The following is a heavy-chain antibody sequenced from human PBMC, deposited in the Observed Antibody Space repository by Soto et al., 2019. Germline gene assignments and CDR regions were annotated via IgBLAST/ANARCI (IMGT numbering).Heavy chain of an antibody. CDR1: GFSFSTSGVA. Sequence: QITLKESGPTLVKPTQTLTLTCTFSGFSFSTSGVAVGWIRQPPGKALEWLALIYYDDDKRYSPSLRSRLSITKDTSKNHVVLTMTNVDPVDTATYYCAHRGVSAGEYFFDFWGQGIRVTVSS. CDR2: IYYDDDK. CDR3: AHRGVSAGEYFFDF. V-gene: IGHV2-5*02. J-gene: IGHJ4*02. D-gene: IGHD3-16*01.